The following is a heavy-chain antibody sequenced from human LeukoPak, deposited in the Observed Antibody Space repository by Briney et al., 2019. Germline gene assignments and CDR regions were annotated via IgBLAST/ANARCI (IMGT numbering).Heavy chain of an antibody. CDR1: GFTFDDYA. Sequence: GRSLRLSCAASGFTFDDYAMHWVRQAPGKGLEWVSGISWNSGSIGYADSVKCRFTISRDNAKNSLYLQMNSLRAEDTALYYCGKDIVGVTDTAIWGWAMDVWGQGTTVAVSS. CDR2: ISWNSGSI. D-gene: IGHD5-18*01. V-gene: IGHV3-9*01. CDR3: GKDIVGVTDTAIWGWAMDV. J-gene: IGHJ6*02.